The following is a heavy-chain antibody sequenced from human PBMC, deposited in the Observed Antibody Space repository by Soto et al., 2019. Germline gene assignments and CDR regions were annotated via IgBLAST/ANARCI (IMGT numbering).Heavy chain of an antibody. V-gene: IGHV4-4*07. D-gene: IGHD3-10*01. CDR1: GGSISSYY. CDR3: ARDLVYYYGSGTSTNYAFDI. Sequence: QVQLQESGPGLVKPSETLSLTCTVSGGSISSYYWSWIRQPAGKGLEWIGRIYTSGSTNYNPSLKSRVTMSVDTSKNQFSLKLSSVTAADTAVYYCARDLVYYYGSGTSTNYAFDIWGQGTMVTVSS. J-gene: IGHJ3*02. CDR2: IYTSGST.